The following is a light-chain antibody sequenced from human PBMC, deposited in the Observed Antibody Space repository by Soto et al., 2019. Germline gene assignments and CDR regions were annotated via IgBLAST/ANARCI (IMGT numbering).Light chain of an antibody. Sequence: DIVMTQSPDSLAVSLGERATINCKSSQSVLYSSDNKNYLAWYQQKPGQPPKLLIYWASTRDSGVPDRFSGSGSGADFTLTNSSLQAEDVAVYYCQQYYSTLTFGGGTKVEIK. CDR2: WAS. J-gene: IGKJ4*01. CDR1: QSVLYSSDNKNY. V-gene: IGKV4-1*01. CDR3: QQYYSTLT.